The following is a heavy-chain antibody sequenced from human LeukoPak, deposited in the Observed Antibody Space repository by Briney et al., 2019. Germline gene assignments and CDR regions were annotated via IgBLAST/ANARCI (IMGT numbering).Heavy chain of an antibody. V-gene: IGHV4-30-4*01. CDR1: GGSISSGDYY. Sequence: NPSQTLSLTCTVSGGSISSGDYYWSWIRQPPGKGLEWIGYIYYSGSTYYNPSLKSRVTISVDTSKNQFSLKLSSVTAADTAVYYCATPLDYDDAFDIWGQGTMVTVSS. CDR3: ATPLDYDDAFDI. J-gene: IGHJ3*02. D-gene: IGHD4-17*01. CDR2: IYYSGST.